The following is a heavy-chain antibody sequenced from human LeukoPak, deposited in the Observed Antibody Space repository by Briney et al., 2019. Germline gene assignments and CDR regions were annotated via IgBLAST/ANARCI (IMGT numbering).Heavy chain of an antibody. V-gene: IGHV3-43D*03. CDR3: AKEAGAGSYYRYYGMDV. CDR1: GFTFDDYA. CDR2: ISWDGGST. Sequence: GGSLRLSCAASGFTFDDYAMHWVRQAPGKGLEWVSLISWDGGSTYYADSVKGRFTISRDNNKNSLYLQMNSLGAEDTALYYCAKEAGAGSYYRYYGMDVWGQGTTVTVSS. J-gene: IGHJ6*02. D-gene: IGHD3-10*01.